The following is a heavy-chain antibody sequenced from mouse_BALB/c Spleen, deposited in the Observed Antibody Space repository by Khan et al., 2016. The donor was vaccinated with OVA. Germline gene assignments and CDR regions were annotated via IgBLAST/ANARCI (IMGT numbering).Heavy chain of an antibody. J-gene: IGHJ2*01. D-gene: IGHD1-2*01. CDR2: ISYCGST. CDR1: GYSITSGYG. CDR3: ARTARIKY. V-gene: IGHV3-2*02. Sequence: EVQLQESGPGLVKPSQSLSLTCTVTGYSITSGYGWNWIRQFPGNKLEWMGYISYCGSTNYNPSLKSRISITRDTSQNPFFLQLNSVTTEDTATYYCARTARIKYWGQGTTLTVSS.